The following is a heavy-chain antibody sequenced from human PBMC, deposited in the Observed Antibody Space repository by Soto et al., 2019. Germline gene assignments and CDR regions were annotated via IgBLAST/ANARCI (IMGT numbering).Heavy chain of an antibody. J-gene: IGHJ6*02. D-gene: IGHD2-2*01. Sequence: QLQLQESGPGLVKPSETLSLTCTVSGGSISSSSYYWGWIRQPPGKGLEWVGNIYYSGSTYYNPSLKSRVTISVDTSKNQFSLKLNSLTAADTAVYYCARHAVSIVVVPARGYGMDVWGQGTTVTVSS. CDR1: GGSISSSSYY. CDR3: ARHAVSIVVVPARGYGMDV. V-gene: IGHV4-39*01. CDR2: IYYSGST.